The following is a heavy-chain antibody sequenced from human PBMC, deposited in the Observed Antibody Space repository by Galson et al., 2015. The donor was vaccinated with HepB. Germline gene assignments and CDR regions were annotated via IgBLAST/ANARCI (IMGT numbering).Heavy chain of an antibody. D-gene: IGHD5-18*01. CDR1: EFTFSTYA. V-gene: IGHV3-23*01. Sequence: SLRLSCAAPEFTFSTYAMSWVRQAPGKGLEWVSGISGSGGYTYYADSVKGRFTISRDNSKNTLYLQMNSLRAEDTAVYYCAKVGVTLDTAMVPYYFYYWGQGTLVTVSS. J-gene: IGHJ4*02. CDR2: ISGSGGYT. CDR3: AKVGVTLDTAMVPYYFYY.